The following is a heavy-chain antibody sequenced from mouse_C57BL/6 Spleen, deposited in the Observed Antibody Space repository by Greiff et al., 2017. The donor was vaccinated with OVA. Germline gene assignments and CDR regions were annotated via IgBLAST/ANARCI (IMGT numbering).Heavy chain of an antibody. V-gene: IGHV1-15*01. CDR2: IDPETGGT. Sequence: VQLQQSGAELVRPGASVTLSCKASGYTFTDYAMHWVKQTPVHGLEWIGAIDPETGGTASNQKFKGKAILTADKSSITAYMELRSLTSEDSAVDYCTRRLGPSYWYFDVWGTGTTVTVSS. J-gene: IGHJ1*03. D-gene: IGHD4-1*01. CDR1: GYTFTDYA. CDR3: TRRLGPSYWYFDV.